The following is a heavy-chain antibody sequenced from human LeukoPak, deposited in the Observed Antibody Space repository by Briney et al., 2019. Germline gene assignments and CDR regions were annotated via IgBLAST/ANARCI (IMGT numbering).Heavy chain of an antibody. CDR1: GGSISSGGYY. V-gene: IGHV4-31*03. CDR2: IYYSGST. Sequence: PSQTLSLTCTVSGGSISSGGYYWSWIRQHPGKGLEWIGYIYYSGSTYYNPSLKSRVTISVDTSKNQFSLKLSSVTAADTAVYYWARARDSSGLHDAFDIWGQGTMVTISS. J-gene: IGHJ3*02. CDR3: ARARDSSGLHDAFDI. D-gene: IGHD3-22*01.